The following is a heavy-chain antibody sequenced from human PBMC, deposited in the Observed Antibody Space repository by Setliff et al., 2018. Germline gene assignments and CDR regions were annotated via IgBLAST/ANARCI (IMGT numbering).Heavy chain of an antibody. V-gene: IGHV3-48*01. CDR3: VPQGPGYGNGWWTNWFDP. D-gene: IGHD6-19*01. CDR2: ISSSSSTI. CDR1: GFTFSIYG. Sequence: GGSLRLSCAASGFTFSIYGMNWVRQAPGEGLEWVSYISSSSSTIYYADSVKGRFTISRDNARNSLYLQINSLRADDTAVYYCVPQGPGYGNGWWTNWFDPWGQGTLVTVSS. J-gene: IGHJ5*02.